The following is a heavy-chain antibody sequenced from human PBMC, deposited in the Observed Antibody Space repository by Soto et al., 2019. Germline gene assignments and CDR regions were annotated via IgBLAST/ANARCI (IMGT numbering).Heavy chain of an antibody. V-gene: IGHV1-69*01. Sequence: QVQLVQSGAEVKKPGSSVKVSCKASGGTLSSYAISWVRQAPGQGLEWMGGIISIFGTTNYAQKFQGRVTITADDSTSAAYMELSSLRSEDTAVYHCARGRPLEGYNDYYYHYYGMDVWGQGTTVIVSS. D-gene: IGHD3-22*01. CDR3: ARGRPLEGYNDYYYHYYGMDV. CDR1: GGTLSSYA. CDR2: IISIFGTT. J-gene: IGHJ6*02.